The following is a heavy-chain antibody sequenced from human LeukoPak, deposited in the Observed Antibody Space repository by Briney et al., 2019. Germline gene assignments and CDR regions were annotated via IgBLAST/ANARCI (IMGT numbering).Heavy chain of an antibody. D-gene: IGHD3-22*01. CDR2: FDPEDGET. CDR1: GYTLTELS. V-gene: IGHV1-24*01. Sequence: ASVKVSCKVSGYTLTELSMHWVRQAPGKGVEWMGGFDPEDGETIYAQKFQGRVTMTEDTSTDTAYMELSSLRSEDTAVYYCATGEAFRDYYDSSGYYYWGQGTLVTVSS. J-gene: IGHJ4*02. CDR3: ATGEAFRDYYDSSGYYY.